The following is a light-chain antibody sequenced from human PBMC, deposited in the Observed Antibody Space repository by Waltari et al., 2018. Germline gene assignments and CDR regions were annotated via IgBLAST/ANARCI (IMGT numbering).Light chain of an antibody. V-gene: IGLV2-8*01. CDR3: SSFTARTNVV. CDR2: DVT. Sequence: QSALTQPPSASGSPGQSVTISCTGTSSDVGGYNYVSWYQQHPGKAPKLLIYDVTKRPSGVPDRFSASKSGDTASLTVSGLPAEDEADYYCSSFTARTNVVFGGGTKLTVL. J-gene: IGLJ2*01. CDR1: SSDVGGYNY.